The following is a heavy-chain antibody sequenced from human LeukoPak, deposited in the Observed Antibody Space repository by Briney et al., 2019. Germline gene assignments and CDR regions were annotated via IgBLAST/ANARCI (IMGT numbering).Heavy chain of an antibody. D-gene: IGHD7-27*01. CDR2: IDWDDDK. V-gene: IGHV2-70*11. Sequence: SGPALVKPTETLTLTCTFSGFSLSGSSLCMSWIRQPPGKALEWLARIDWDDDKYYNTSLRTRLTISKDTSKNQAVLRMTNLDPVDTATYYCARMRYVRTGDFDFDHWGQGILVTVSS. J-gene: IGHJ4*02. CDR3: ARMRYVRTGDFDFDH. CDR1: GFSLSGSSLC.